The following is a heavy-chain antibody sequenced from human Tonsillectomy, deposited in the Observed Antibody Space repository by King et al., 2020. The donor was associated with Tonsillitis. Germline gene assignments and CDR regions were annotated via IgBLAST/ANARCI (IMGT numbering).Heavy chain of an antibody. CDR1: GGTLRSYA. CDR3: VFYYDSSGYYTEYYFEY. D-gene: IGHD3-22*01. Sequence: QLVQSGAEVKKPGSSVKVSCKASGGTLRSYAISWVRQAPGQGLECMGGIIPIFGTINYAQKFQGRVTITADKSTSTAYMELSRLGSEDTAVYYCVFYYDSSGYYTEYYFEYWGQGTLVTVSS. V-gene: IGHV1-69*14. J-gene: IGHJ4*02. CDR2: IIPIFGTI.